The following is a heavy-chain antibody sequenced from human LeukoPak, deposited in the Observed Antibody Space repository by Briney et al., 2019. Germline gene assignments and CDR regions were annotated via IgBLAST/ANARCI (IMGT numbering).Heavy chain of an antibody. CDR2: ISGSGGST. J-gene: IGHJ4*02. V-gene: IGHV3-23*01. Sequence: PGGSLRLSCAASGFIFSSYGMSWVRQAPGKGLDWVSTISGSGGSTSYADSVKGWFTISRDNSKNTVYLQMNSLRGEDTAVYYCAKDRSCINDVSHGDFDYWGQGTLVTASS. D-gene: IGHD2-8*01. CDR1: GFIFSSYG. CDR3: AKDRSCINDVSHGDFDY.